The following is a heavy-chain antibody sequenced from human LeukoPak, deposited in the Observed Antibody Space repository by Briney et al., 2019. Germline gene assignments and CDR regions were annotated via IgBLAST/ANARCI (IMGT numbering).Heavy chain of an antibody. J-gene: IGHJ4*02. D-gene: IGHD5-12*01. CDR2: IKSKTDGGTT. CDR3: TTANSGYDFLFDY. CDR1: GFTFSNAW. V-gene: IGHV3-15*01. Sequence: GGSLRLSCAASGFTFSNAWLSWVRQAPGKGLEWVGRIKSKTDGGTTDYAAPVKGRFTISRDDSKNTLYLQMNSLKTEDTAVYYCTTANSGYDFLFDYWGQGTLVTVSS.